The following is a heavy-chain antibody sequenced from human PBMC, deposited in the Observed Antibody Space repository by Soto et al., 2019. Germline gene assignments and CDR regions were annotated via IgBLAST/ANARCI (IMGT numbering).Heavy chain of an antibody. CDR3: ARQYYYDSSGYYYYYYYGMDV. J-gene: IGHJ6*02. CDR1: GGSISSSSYY. CDR2: IYYSGST. D-gene: IGHD3-22*01. Sequence: PSETLSLTCTVSGGSISSSSYYWGWIRQAPGKGLEWIGSIYYSGSTYYNPSLKSRVTISVDTSKNQFSLKLSSVTAADTAVYYCARQYYYDSSGYYYYYYYGMDVWGQGTTVTVSS. V-gene: IGHV4-39*01.